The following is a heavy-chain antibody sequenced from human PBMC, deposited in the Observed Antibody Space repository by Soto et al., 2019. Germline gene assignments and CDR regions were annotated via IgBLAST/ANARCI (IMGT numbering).Heavy chain of an antibody. Sequence: SETLSLTCIVSGGSITSYHWSWIRQFPGKGLEWIAYTSYTGNTNYNPSLRSRVTISMDTSRNQFSLKLTSMTAADTAVYYCARVKVVGYSGYDWDHYYYYGMDVWGQGTTVTVSS. V-gene: IGHV4-59*01. CDR3: ARVKVVGYSGYDWDHYYYYGMDV. J-gene: IGHJ6*02. CDR2: TSYTGNT. CDR1: GGSITSYH. D-gene: IGHD5-12*01.